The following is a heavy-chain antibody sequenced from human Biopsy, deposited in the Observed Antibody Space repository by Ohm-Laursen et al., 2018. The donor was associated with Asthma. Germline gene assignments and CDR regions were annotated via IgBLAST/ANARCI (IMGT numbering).Heavy chain of an antibody. J-gene: IGHJ4*02. D-gene: IGHD6-19*01. CDR1: GFTYE. CDR2: ISYDGSSI. Sequence: SLRLSCAASGFTYEMHWVRQAPGKGLEWVAVISYDGSSIYYADSVKGRFTISRDNSKNTLSLQMNSLTAEDTAVYYCAKEGVAGTHIEDWGQGTLVTVSS. CDR3: AKEGVAGTHIED. V-gene: IGHV3-30*04.